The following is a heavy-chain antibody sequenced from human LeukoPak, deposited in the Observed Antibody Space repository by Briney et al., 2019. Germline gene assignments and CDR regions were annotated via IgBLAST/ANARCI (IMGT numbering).Heavy chain of an antibody. Sequence: GASVKVSCKASGGTFSSCAISWVRQAPGQGLEWMGRIIPIFGTANYAQKFQGRVTITTDESTSTAYMELSSLRSEDTAVYYCARDRGNYDFWSGYLYWGQGTLVTVSS. J-gene: IGHJ4*02. CDR2: IIPIFGTA. CDR3: ARDRGNYDFWSGYLY. V-gene: IGHV1-69*05. D-gene: IGHD3-3*01. CDR1: GGTFSSCA.